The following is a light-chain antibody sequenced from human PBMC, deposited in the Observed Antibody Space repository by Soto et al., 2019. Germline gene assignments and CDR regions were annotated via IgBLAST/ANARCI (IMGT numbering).Light chain of an antibody. CDR2: SNN. Sequence: QSVLTQPPSASGTPGLRVTISCSGSNSNIGSNTVNWYHQLPGTAPKLLIYSNNQRPSGVPDRFSGSKSGTSASLVISGLQSDDEADYYCAACNDSLSGVVFGGGTKVTVL. J-gene: IGLJ2*01. V-gene: IGLV1-44*01. CDR3: AACNDSLSGVV. CDR1: NSNIGSNT.